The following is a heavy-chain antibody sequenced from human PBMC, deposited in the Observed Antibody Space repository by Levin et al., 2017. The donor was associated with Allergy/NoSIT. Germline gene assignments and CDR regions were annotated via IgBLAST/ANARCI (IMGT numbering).Heavy chain of an antibody. D-gene: IGHD3-10*01. CDR3: ARSPLWFGESIDAFDI. Sequence: SQTLSLTCAVSGGSISSGGYSWSWIRQPPGKGLEWIGYIYHSGSTYYNPSLKSRVTISVDRSKNQFSLKLSSVTAADTAVYYCARSPLWFGESIDAFDIWGQGTMVTVSS. CDR2: IYHSGST. V-gene: IGHV4-30-2*01. CDR1: GGSISSGGYS. J-gene: IGHJ3*02.